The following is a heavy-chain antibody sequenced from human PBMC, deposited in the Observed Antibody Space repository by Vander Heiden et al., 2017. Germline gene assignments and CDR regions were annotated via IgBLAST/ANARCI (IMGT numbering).Heavy chain of an antibody. V-gene: IGHV3-9*01. CDR3: AKVQDCTNGVCST. J-gene: IGHJ1*01. CDR2: SSWNSGSV. CDR1: GFPFDDYT. D-gene: IGHD2-8*01. Sequence: EVQLVESGGGLVQPGKSLRLSCAASGFPFDDYTMHWVRQAPGKGLEWVSGSSWNSGSVGYADSVKGRFTISRDNAKNSLYLQMNSLRVEDTALYYCAKVQDCTNGVCSTWGQGTLVTVSS.